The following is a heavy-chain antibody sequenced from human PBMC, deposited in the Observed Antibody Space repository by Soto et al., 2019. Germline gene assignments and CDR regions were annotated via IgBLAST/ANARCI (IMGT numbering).Heavy chain of an antibody. J-gene: IGHJ3*02. CDR2: IYYSGTP. CDR1: GGSLRSADYF. V-gene: IGHV4-30-4*02. D-gene: IGHD2-15*01. CDR3: ARAATGWGNAFDI. Sequence: PSETLSLTCIVSGGSLRSADYFWSGVPQPPGKGLEWIGYIYYSGTPYYNPSLKSRLTISVDTSKNQFSLKLSSVTAADTAVYYCARAATGWGNAFDIWGQGTMVTVSS.